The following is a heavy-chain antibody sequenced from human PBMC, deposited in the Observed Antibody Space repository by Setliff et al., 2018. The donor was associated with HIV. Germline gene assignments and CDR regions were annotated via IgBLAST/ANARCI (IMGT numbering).Heavy chain of an antibody. CDR3: ARGVTIFGVVTRHNYYMDV. V-gene: IGHV4-59*01. Sequence: SETLSLTCAVYGGSLNDYYWSWIRQPPGKGLEWIAYIDNSGSTNYNPSLKSRVTISLDTSKNQFPLKLSSVTAADTAVYYYARGVTIFGVVTRHNYYMDVWGKGTTVTVSS. CDR1: GGSLNDYY. J-gene: IGHJ6*03. D-gene: IGHD3-3*01. CDR2: IDNSGST.